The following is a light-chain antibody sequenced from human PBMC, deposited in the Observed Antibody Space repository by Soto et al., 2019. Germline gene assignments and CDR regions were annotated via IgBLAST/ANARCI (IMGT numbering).Light chain of an antibody. V-gene: IGKV1-39*01. Sequence: DIQMTQSPSSLSASVGDRVTITCRASQTIRYYLNWYQQKPGKAPKLLIYAAFTLQIGGPSRFSGGGAGTDFTLTISSLQPEDFATYYCQQSYSTPWTFGQGTKVEIK. J-gene: IGKJ1*01. CDR1: QTIRYY. CDR2: AAF. CDR3: QQSYSTPWT.